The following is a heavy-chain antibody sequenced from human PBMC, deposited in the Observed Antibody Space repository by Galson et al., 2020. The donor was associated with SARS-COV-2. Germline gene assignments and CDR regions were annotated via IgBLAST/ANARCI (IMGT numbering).Heavy chain of an antibody. CDR3: LREGSTVNPDY. CDR1: GFTVSSSY. Sequence: ASVKVSCAASGFTVSSSYMSWVRQAPGKGLEWVSLIYPSDNTFYADSVKGRFTISRDNSRNILFLQMNSLKAEDTAVYYCLREGSTVNPDYWGQGTLVTVSS. V-gene: IGHV3-53*01. CDR2: IYPSDNT. D-gene: IGHD2-8*02. J-gene: IGHJ4*02.